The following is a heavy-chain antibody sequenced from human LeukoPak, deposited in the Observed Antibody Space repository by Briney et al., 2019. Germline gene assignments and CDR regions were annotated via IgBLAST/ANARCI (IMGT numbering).Heavy chain of an antibody. CDR2: IYYSGST. V-gene: IGHV4-61*01. D-gene: IGHD3-22*01. Sequence: SEALSLAFPVSGYSISSSYYWSWIRQPPGKGLEWVGYIYYSGSTNYNPSLKSRVTISVDPSKNQFSLKLSSVTAADTAVYYCARDNGVYYYDSRVDAFDIWGQGTMVTVSS. CDR1: GYSISSSYY. CDR3: ARDNGVYYYDSRVDAFDI. J-gene: IGHJ3*02.